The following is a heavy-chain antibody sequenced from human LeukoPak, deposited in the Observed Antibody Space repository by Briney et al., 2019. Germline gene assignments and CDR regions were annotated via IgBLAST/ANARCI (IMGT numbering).Heavy chain of an antibody. CDR2: MRYDGSNK. D-gene: IGHD1-26*01. V-gene: IGHV3-30*02. Sequence: PGGSLRLSCAASGFTFSSYGMHWVRQAPGKGLEWVASMRYDGSNKYYGDSVKGRFTISRDSSKNTLYLQMNSLRAEDTALYYCATENRGSYSEYWGQGTLVTVSS. CDR1: GFTFSSYG. J-gene: IGHJ4*02. CDR3: ATENRGSYSEY.